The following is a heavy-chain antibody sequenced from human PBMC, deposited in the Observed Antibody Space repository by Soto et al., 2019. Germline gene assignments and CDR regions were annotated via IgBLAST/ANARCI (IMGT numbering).Heavy chain of an antibody. CDR3: AKDDLEDLYYYYYGMDV. D-gene: IGHD1-1*01. CDR1: GFTFSSYG. V-gene: IGHV3-30*18. J-gene: IGHJ6*02. CDR2: ISYDGSNK. Sequence: GGSLRLSCAASGFTFSSYGMHWVRQAPGKGLEWVAVISYDGSNKYYADSVKGRFTISRDNSKNTLYLQMNSLRAEDTAVYYCAKDDLEDLYYYYYGMDVWGQGTTVTVSS.